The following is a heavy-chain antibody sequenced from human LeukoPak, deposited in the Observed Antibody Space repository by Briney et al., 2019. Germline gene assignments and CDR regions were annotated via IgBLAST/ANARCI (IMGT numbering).Heavy chain of an antibody. CDR3: ARDFYDSSGYSQDF. V-gene: IGHV3-48*01. CDR1: GFTFRTYS. Sequence: GGSLRLSCGASGFTFRTYSMNWVRQAPGKGLEWVSYISGSGTATYYADSVKGRFTISGDNAKNSLYLQMNSLRAEDTAVYYCARDFYDSSGYSQDFWGQGTLVIVSS. CDR2: ISGSGTAT. D-gene: IGHD3-22*01. J-gene: IGHJ4*02.